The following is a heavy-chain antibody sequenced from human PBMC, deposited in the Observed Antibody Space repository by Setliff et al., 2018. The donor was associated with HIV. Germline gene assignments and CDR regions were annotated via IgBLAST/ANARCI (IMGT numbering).Heavy chain of an antibody. J-gene: IGHJ5*02. V-gene: IGHV4-59*01. D-gene: IGHD3-3*01. CDR3: ARGAYYNFWSGYSAGGGSLGP. CDR2: IYYSGST. Sequence: PSETLSLTCSVSGGSISGYYWNWVRQPPGKGLEWMGYIYYSGSTDYNPALTRRVTISLDTSKNQFSLKLSAVTAADTAVYYCARGAYYNFWSGYSAGGGSLGPWGQGTLVTVSS. CDR1: GGSISGYY.